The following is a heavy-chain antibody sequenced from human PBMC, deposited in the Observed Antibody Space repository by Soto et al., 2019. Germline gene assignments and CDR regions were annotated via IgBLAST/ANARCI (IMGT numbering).Heavy chain of an antibody. CDR1: GVSISSSSHY. D-gene: IGHD6-19*01. CDR2: IDWDDAK. V-gene: IGHV2-70*01. CDR3: ARIPSSAWYDGWYFDY. J-gene: IGHJ4*02. Sequence: TLSLTCSVSGVSISSSSHYWAWIRQPPGKALEWLAIIDWDDAKYYSTSLKTRLTISKDTSKNQVVLTMTNMDPVDTATYYCARIPSSAWYDGWYFDYWGQGTLVTVSS.